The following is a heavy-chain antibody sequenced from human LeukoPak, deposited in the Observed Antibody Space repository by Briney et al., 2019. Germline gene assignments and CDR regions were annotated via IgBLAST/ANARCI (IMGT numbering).Heavy chain of an antibody. CDR2: VGNDGHT. CDR3: LAGGDY. Sequence: GGSLRLSCAASGFTFSNYDVHWVRQATGKGLEWVSAVGNDGHTYDAGSVKGRFAISRENAKNSVYLQMNNLRAGDTAVYYCLAGGDYWGQGTPVTVSS. CDR1: GFTFSNYD. V-gene: IGHV3-13*04. J-gene: IGHJ4*02.